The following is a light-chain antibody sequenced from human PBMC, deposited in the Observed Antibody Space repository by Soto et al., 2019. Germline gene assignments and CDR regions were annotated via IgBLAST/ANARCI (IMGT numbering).Light chain of an antibody. CDR2: GAS. Sequence: EIVLTQSPGTVSLSPGERATLSCRASQSISSSYLAWYQQKPGQPHRLLIDGASSRTTGIPERFSGSGSGRAFTLTIISLEPEDFAVYYCQHYGGSTPYTFGQGTKLEIK. CDR1: QSISSSY. CDR3: QHYGGSTPYT. V-gene: IGKV3-20*01. J-gene: IGKJ2*01.